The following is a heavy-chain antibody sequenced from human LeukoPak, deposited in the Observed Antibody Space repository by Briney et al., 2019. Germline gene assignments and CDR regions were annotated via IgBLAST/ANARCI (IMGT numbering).Heavy chain of an antibody. CDR3: ARDVWSFGFDP. CDR1: GGSFSGYY. Sequence: SETLSLTCAVYGGSFSGYYWSWIRQPPGKGLEWIGEINHSGSTNYNPSLKSRVTISVDTSKNQFSLKLSSVTAADTAVYYCARDVWSFGFDPWGQGTLVTVSS. J-gene: IGHJ5*02. CDR2: INHSGST. V-gene: IGHV4-34*01. D-gene: IGHD1-26*01.